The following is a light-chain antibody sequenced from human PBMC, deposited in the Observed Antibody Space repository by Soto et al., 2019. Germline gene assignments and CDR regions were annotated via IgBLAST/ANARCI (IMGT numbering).Light chain of an antibody. CDR1: QSVSNN. Sequence: EIVMTQSPATLSVSPGERATLSCRASQSVSNNLAWYQQKPGQAPRLLIYFASTRATGIPARFSGSGSGTEFTLTISSLQSEDFAVYYCQQYNNWPLTFGGGIKVEIK. CDR3: QQYNNWPLT. V-gene: IGKV3-15*01. CDR2: FAS. J-gene: IGKJ4*01.